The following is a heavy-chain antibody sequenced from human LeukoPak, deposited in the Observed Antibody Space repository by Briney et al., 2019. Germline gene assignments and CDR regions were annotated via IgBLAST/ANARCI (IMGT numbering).Heavy chain of an antibody. D-gene: IGHD6-13*01. CDR2: IYHSGST. V-gene: IGHV4-4*02. Sequence: GSLRLSCAASGFTFSSYWMHWVRQPPGKGLEWIGEIYHSGSTNYNPSLKSRVTISVDKSKNQFSLKLSSVTAADTAVYYCAMLPPGRIAAAVPFDYWGQGTLVTVSS. CDR3: AMLPPGRIAAAVPFDY. J-gene: IGHJ4*02. CDR1: GFTFSSYW.